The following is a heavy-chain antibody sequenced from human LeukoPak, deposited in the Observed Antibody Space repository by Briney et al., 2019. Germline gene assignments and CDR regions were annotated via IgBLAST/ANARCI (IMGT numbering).Heavy chain of an antibody. Sequence: SETLSLTCTVSGGSVSSGGFHWSWIRQPPGKGLEWIGYIYHIGTTDYNPSLESRVAISADMSKNQFSLKLTSVTGADTAVYYCAGERGEEYSSGWYKRNYFDNWGQGIRVTVSS. CDR3: AGERGEEYSSGWYKRNYFDN. D-gene: IGHD6-19*01. CDR2: IYHIGTT. J-gene: IGHJ4*02. CDR1: GGSVSSGGFH. V-gene: IGHV4-30-2*01.